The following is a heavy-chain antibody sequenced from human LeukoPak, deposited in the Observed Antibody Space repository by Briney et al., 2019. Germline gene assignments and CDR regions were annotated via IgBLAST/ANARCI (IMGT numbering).Heavy chain of an antibody. CDR3: AKDLSYSFDY. D-gene: IGHD3-16*02. CDR2: ISASGGST. CDR1: GFTFSSYA. J-gene: IGHJ4*02. V-gene: IGHV3-23*01. Sequence: PGGSLRLSCAASGFTFSSYAMSWVRQAPGKGLEWVSAISASGGSTYYADSVKGRFTISRDDSKNTLYLQMSSLRAEDTAVYYCAKDLSYSFDYWGQGTLVTVSS.